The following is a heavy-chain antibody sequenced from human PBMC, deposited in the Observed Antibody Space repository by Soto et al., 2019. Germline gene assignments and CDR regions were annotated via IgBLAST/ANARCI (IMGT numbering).Heavy chain of an antibody. D-gene: IGHD6-13*01. CDR1: GYTFTNYY. CDR2: INPSGGST. CDR3: ARVSSWSCFDH. Sequence: GASVKVYCRASGYTFTNYYIHWVRQAPGQGLEWMGIINPSGGSTSYAQKFQGRVTMTRDTSTSTVYMELSSLRSEDTAVYYCARVSSWSCFDHWGQGTLVTVS. V-gene: IGHV1-46*01. J-gene: IGHJ4*02.